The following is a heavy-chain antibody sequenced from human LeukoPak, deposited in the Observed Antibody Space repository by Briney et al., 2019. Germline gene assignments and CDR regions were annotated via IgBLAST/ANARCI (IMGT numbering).Heavy chain of an antibody. Sequence: ASVKVSCKASGYTFTGYYMHWVRQAPGQGLEWMGGIIPIFGTANYAQRFQGRVTITADESTSTAYMELSSLRSEDTAVYYCARGKQWLPFDYWGQGTLVTVSS. CDR3: ARGKQWLPFDY. CDR2: IIPIFGTA. CDR1: GYTFTGYY. V-gene: IGHV1-69*13. J-gene: IGHJ4*02. D-gene: IGHD6-19*01.